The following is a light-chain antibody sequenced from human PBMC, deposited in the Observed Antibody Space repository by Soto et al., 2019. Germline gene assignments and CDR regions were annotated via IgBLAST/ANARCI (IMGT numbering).Light chain of an antibody. Sequence: EIVMTQSPATLSVSPGERATLSCRAGQSVRNNLAWYQQKPGQAPSLLVYGASTRATGIPARFSGSGSGTEFTLTIHNLESEDFAIYYCQQYNNWPLTFGGGTKVEIK. V-gene: IGKV3-15*01. CDR2: GAS. CDR3: QQYNNWPLT. J-gene: IGKJ4*01. CDR1: QSVRNN.